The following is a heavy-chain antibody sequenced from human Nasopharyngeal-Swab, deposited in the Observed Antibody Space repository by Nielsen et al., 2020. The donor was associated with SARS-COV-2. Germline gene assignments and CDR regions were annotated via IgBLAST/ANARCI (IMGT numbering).Heavy chain of an antibody. CDR1: GGTFSSYA. CDR2: IIPIFGTA. J-gene: IGHJ5*02. D-gene: IGHD3-3*01. V-gene: IGHV1-69*13. CDR3: ARNPGVVLEYGWFDP. Sequence: SVKVSCKASGGTFSSYAISWVRQAPGQGLEWMGGIIPIFGTANYAQKFQGRVTITADESTSTAYMELSSLRSEDAAVYYCARNPGVVLEYGWFDPWGQGTLVTVSS.